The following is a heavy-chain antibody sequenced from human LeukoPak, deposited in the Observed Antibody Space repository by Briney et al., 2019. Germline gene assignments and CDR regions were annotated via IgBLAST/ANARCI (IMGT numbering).Heavy chain of an antibody. Sequence: PSETLSLTCTVSGGSISSYFWTWIRQPAGRGLEWIGHIYSSGSFKYNPSLKSRVTMSIDTSKNQLSLKLNSVTAADTAVYYCARSGGSSSGSLGLWYSDIWGQGTMVSVST. CDR3: ARSGGSSSGSLGLWYSDI. V-gene: IGHV4-4*07. CDR1: GGSISSYF. D-gene: IGHD6-19*01. CDR2: IYSSGSF. J-gene: IGHJ3*02.